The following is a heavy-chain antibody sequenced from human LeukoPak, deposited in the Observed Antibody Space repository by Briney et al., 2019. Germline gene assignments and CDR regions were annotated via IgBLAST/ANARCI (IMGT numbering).Heavy chain of an antibody. CDR1: GFTFDDYG. CDR2: IWYDGSNK. D-gene: IGHD3-22*01. Sequence: GGSLRLSCAASGFTFDDYGMHWVRQAPGRGLEWVAVIWYDGSNKYYADSVKGRFTISRDNSKNTLYLQMNSLRAEDTAVYYCARDLPRYDSSGYWDYWGQGTLVTVSS. CDR3: ARDLPRYDSSGYWDY. J-gene: IGHJ4*02. V-gene: IGHV3-33*08.